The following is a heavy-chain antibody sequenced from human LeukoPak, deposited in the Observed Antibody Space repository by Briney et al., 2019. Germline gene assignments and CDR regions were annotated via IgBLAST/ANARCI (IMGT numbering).Heavy chain of an antibody. J-gene: IGHJ4*02. Sequence: GGSLRLSCAASGFTFSSYSMNWVRQAPGKGLEWVSSISSSSSYIYYADSVEGRFTISRDNAKNSLYLQMNSLRAEDTAVYYCARYRVDTAMGSYYFDYWGQGTLVTVSS. CDR1: GFTFSSYS. CDR2: ISSSSSYI. V-gene: IGHV3-21*01. D-gene: IGHD5-18*01. CDR3: ARYRVDTAMGSYYFDY.